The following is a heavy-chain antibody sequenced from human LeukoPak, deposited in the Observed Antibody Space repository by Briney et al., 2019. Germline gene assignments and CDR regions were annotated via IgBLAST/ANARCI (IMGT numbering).Heavy chain of an antibody. Sequence: GSSVTVSYMPSVYPFTTYEINWVRQAAGQGLEWMGWVHPNTGNTAYAQRFQGRVTMTRDTSISTDYMELSSLTSNDTAVYFCARGPRNDPWGQGALLTVSS. J-gene: IGHJ5*02. V-gene: IGHV1-8*01. CDR1: VYPFTTYE. CDR3: ARGPRNDP. CDR2: VHPNTGNT. D-gene: IGHD1-14*01.